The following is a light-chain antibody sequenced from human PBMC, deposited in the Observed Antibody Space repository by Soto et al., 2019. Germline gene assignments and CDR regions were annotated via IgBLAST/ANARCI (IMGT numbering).Light chain of an antibody. CDR2: EVN. J-gene: IGLJ1*01. V-gene: IGLV2-14*01. CDR3: FSFTTTSTHV. Sequence: QSVLTRPASPSGSPGQSITISCTGTSSDIGAYDYVSWFQQHPGKAPKLMISEVNNRPSGVSNRFSGSQSGNTAYLTISGLQVEDEADYFCFSFTTTSTHVFGTGTKVTVL. CDR1: SSDIGAYDY.